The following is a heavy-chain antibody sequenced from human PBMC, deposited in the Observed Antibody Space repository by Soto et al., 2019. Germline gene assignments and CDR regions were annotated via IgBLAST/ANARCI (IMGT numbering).Heavy chain of an antibody. D-gene: IGHD6-25*01. J-gene: IGHJ4*01. CDR1: GFTFNNYG. V-gene: IGHV3-30*18. CDR2: ISSDGNTK. Sequence: GSLLLSCVASGFTFNNYGIHWVRQPPGKGLEWVTVISSDGNTKYYADSVKGRFTISRDNSKNTLYLQMDSLRPEDTAVYYCAKEIAAAGDFDYWGHGTLVTVSS. CDR3: AKEIAAAGDFDY.